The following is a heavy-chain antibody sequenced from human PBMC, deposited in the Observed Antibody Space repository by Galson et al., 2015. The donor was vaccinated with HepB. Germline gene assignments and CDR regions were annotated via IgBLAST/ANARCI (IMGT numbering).Heavy chain of an antibody. CDR1: GFTFSTWS. D-gene: IGHD3-3*01. CDR2: ISSVSSPI. Sequence: SLRLSCAASGFTFSTWSMSWVRQAPGKGLEWISYISSVSSPIYYADSVKGRFTISRDNAKNTLYLQMDSLRAEDTAVYYCARMSYDFWNSYPVLGANFDYWGQGTLVTVSS. CDR3: ARMSYDFWNSYPVLGANFDY. V-gene: IGHV3-48*01. J-gene: IGHJ4*02.